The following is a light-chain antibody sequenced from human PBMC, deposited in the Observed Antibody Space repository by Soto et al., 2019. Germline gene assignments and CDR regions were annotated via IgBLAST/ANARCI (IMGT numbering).Light chain of an antibody. J-gene: IGKJ5*01. Sequence: SCCSASTGDRVTITCRASQGISSYLAWYQQKPGKAPKLLIYAASTLQSGVPSRFSGSGSGTDFTLTISCLQSEDFATYYCQQYYSYPITFGQGTRLEI. CDR3: QQYYSYPIT. V-gene: IGKV1-8*01. CDR2: AAS. CDR1: QGISSY.